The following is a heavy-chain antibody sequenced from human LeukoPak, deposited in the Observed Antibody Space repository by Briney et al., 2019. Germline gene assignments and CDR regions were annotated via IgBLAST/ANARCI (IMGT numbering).Heavy chain of an antibody. J-gene: IGHJ6*03. CDR3: AKGPTARPFYYYYMDV. CDR1: GFTFSSYG. V-gene: IGHV3-30*02. Sequence: QSGGSLRLSCAASGFTFSSYGMHWVRQAPGKGLEWVAFIRYDGSNKYYADSVKGRFTISRDNSKSTLYLQMNSLRAEDTAVYYCAKGPTARPFYYYYMDVWGKGTTVTVSS. D-gene: IGHD6-6*01. CDR2: IRYDGSNK.